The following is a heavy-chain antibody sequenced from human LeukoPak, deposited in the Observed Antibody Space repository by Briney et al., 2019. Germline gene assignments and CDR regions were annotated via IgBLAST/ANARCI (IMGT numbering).Heavy chain of an antibody. CDR3: ARDGYYYDSSGPHLAFDI. D-gene: IGHD3-22*01. CDR1: GGSISSGGYY. J-gene: IGHJ3*02. CDR2: IYYSGST. Sequence: SETLSLTCTVSGGSISSGGYYWSWIRHHPGKGLEWIGYIYYSGSTYYNPSLKSRVTISVDTSKNQFSLKLSSVTAADTAVYYCARDGYYYDSSGPHLAFDIWGQGTMVTVSS. V-gene: IGHV4-31*03.